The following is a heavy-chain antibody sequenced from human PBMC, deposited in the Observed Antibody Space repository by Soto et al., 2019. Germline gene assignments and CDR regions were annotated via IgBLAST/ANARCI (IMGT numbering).Heavy chain of an antibody. CDR1: GGSISSGGYY. J-gene: IGHJ4*02. D-gene: IGHD1-1*01. CDR2: IYYSGST. CDR3: ARWPQLEPRFDY. V-gene: IGHV4-31*03. Sequence: SETLSLTCTVSGGSISSGGYYWSWIRQHPGNGLEWIGYIYYSGSTYYNPSLKSRVTISVDTSKNQFSLKLSSVTAADTAVYYCARWPQLEPRFDYWGQGTLVTV.